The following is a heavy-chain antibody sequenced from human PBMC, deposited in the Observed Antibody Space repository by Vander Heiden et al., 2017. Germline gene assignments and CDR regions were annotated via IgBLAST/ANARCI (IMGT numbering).Heavy chain of an antibody. CDR3: ARPRYCSSTSCYGGLFDY. CDR1: GGSFSGYY. Sequence: QVQLQQWGAGLLKPSETLSLTCAVYGGSFSGYYWSWIRQPPWKGRAWIGEINHSGSTNSNPSLKSRVTISVDTSKNQFSLKLSSVTAADTAVYYCARPRYCSSTSCYGGLFDYWGQGTLVTVSS. J-gene: IGHJ4*02. V-gene: IGHV4-34*01. CDR2: INHSGST. D-gene: IGHD2-2*01.